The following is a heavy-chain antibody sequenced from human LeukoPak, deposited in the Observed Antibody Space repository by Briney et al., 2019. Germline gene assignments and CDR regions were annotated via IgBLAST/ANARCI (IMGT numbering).Heavy chain of an antibody. D-gene: IGHD4-11*01. Sequence: GGSLRLSCAASGFTFSNAWMSWVRQAPGKGLEWVGRIKSKTDGWTTNYVAPVKGRFTISRGDSKNTLYLQMNSLKTEDTAVYYCTTGNLHNWGQGTLVTVSS. CDR1: GFTFSNAW. CDR2: IKSKTDGWTT. CDR3: TTGNLHN. V-gene: IGHV3-15*01. J-gene: IGHJ4*02.